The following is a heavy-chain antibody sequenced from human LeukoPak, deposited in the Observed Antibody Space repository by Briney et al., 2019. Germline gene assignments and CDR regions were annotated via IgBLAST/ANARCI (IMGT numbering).Heavy chain of an antibody. V-gene: IGHV4-34*01. CDR1: GGSFSGYY. CDR3: ARFPRWFGESIDAFDI. CDR2: INHSGST. D-gene: IGHD3-10*01. J-gene: IGHJ3*02. Sequence: PSETLSLTCAVYGGSFSGYYWSWIRQPPGKGLEWIGEINHSGSTNYNPPLKSRVTISVDTSKNQFSLKLSSVTAADTAVYYCARFPRWFGESIDAFDIWGQGTMVTVSS.